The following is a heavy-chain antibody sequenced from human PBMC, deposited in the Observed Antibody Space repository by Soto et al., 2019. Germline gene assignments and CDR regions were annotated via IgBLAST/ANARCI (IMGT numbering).Heavy chain of an antibody. CDR3: ARQLYYYGSGSYHPYFDY. V-gene: IGHV4-30-4*01. J-gene: IGHJ4*02. Sequence: SETLSLTCTVSGGSISSGDYCWSWIRQPPGKGLEWIGYIYYSGSTYYNPSLKSRVTISVDTSKNQFSLKLSSVTAADTAVYYCARQLYYYGSGSYHPYFDYWGQGTLVTVSS. CDR2: IYYSGST. D-gene: IGHD3-10*01. CDR1: GGSISSGDYC.